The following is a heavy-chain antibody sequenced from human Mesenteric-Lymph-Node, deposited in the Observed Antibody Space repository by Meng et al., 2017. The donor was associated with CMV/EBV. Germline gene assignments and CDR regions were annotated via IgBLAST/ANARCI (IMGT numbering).Heavy chain of an antibody. CDR1: GYTFTGYY. V-gene: IGHV1-2*06. J-gene: IGHJ4*02. CDR2: MNPNSGAT. D-gene: IGHD3-22*01. Sequence: ASVKVSCKASGYTFTGYYMHWVRQAPGQGLEWMGRMNPNSGATNYAQKFQGRFTMTRDTSISTIYLELIRLRSDDTAVYYCARAPWYDSSGFEYLDYWGQGTLVTVSS. CDR3: ARAPWYDSSGFEYLDY.